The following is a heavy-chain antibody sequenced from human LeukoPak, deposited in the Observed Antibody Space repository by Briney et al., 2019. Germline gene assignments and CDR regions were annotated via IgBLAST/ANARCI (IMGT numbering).Heavy chain of an antibody. J-gene: IGHJ6*02. D-gene: IGHD5-12*01. CDR3: ARGSYDLGYYYYFGMDV. Sequence: SETLSLTCTASNGSISSYYWSWIRQPPGKGLEWIGYIYYTGSTNYNSSLKSRVTISVDTSKNQFSLKLTSVTAADTAVYYCARGSYDLGYYYYFGMDVWGQGTTVTVSS. CDR1: NGSISSYY. CDR2: IYYTGST. V-gene: IGHV4-59*08.